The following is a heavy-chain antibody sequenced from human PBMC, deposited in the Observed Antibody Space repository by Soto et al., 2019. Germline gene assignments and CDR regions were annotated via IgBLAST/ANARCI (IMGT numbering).Heavy chain of an antibody. Sequence: GGSLRLSCAASGISTSSYWMGWVRQAPGRGLEWVASIKKDGSEKYYMDSLKGRFTISRDNALNSLYLQMNSLRAEDTAVYFCVTGYHSDYWGQGTLVSASS. CDR3: VTGYHSDY. V-gene: IGHV3-7*03. CDR1: GISTSSYW. D-gene: IGHD5-18*01. CDR2: IKKDGSEK. J-gene: IGHJ4*02.